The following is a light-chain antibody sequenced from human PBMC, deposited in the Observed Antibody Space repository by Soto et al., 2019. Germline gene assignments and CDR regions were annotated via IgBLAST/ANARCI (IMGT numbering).Light chain of an antibody. J-gene: IGLJ1*01. CDR1: SNDVGVYNF. CDR2: EVS. V-gene: IGLV2-14*01. CDR3: SSYTNTSTYV. Sequence: QSVLTQPASVSGSPGQSITISCTGTSNDVGVYNFVSWYQQHPGKAPKLMIYEVSNRPSGVSDRFSGSRSGNTASLTISGLQAEDEGDYHCSSYTNTSTYVFGTGTKLTVL.